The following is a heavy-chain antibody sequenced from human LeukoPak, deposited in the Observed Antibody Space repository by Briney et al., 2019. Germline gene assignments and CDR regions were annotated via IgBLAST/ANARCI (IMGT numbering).Heavy chain of an antibody. CDR3: ARSRPSYYDILTGYYDFDY. CDR2: IYYGGST. V-gene: IGHV4-39*01. D-gene: IGHD3-9*01. J-gene: IGHJ4*02. CDR1: GGSISSSSYY. Sequence: SETVSLTCTVSGGSISSSSYYWGWIRQPPGKGLEWIGSIYYGGSTYYNPSLKSRVTISVDTSKNQFSLKLSSVTAADTAVYYSARSRPSYYDILTGYYDFDYWGQGTLVTVSS.